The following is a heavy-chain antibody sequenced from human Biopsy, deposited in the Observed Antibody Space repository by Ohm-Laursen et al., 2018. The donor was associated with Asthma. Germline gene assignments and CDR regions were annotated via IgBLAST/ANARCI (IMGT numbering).Heavy chain of an antibody. CDR1: GFSFSNYG. D-gene: IGHD2-21*01. CDR2: ISSDVRE. J-gene: IGHJ4*02. Sequence: SLRLSCAAPGFSFSNYGMHWVRQAPGKGLEWVALISSDVREWYADSVKGRFTISRDNSKNTLDLQTNSLRGDDTAVYYCVRWRSGYPDHYSDFWGLGTLVTVSS. CDR3: VRWRSGYPDHYSDF. V-gene: IGHV3-30*03.